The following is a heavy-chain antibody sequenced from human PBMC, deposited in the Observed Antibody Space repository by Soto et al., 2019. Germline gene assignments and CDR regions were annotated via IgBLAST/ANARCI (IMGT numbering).Heavy chain of an antibody. CDR1: GGTFSSYA. V-gene: IGHV1-69*13. CDR2: IIPIFGTA. Sequence: ASVKVSCKASGGTFSSYAISWVRQAPGEGLEWMGGIIPIFGTANYAQKFQGRVTITADEYTSTAYMELSSLRSVDTAVYYCARAGNTGIASTDYWGQGTLVTVSS. D-gene: IGHD6-13*01. CDR3: ARAGNTGIASTDY. J-gene: IGHJ4*02.